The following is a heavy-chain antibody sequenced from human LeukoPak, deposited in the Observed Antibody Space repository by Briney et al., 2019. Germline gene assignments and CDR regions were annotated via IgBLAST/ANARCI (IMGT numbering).Heavy chain of an antibody. CDR3: AAVAGQDWY. J-gene: IGHJ4*02. CDR2: IYHSGST. CDR1: GYSISSGYY. Sequence: PSETLSLTCTVSGYSISSGYYWGWIRQPPGKGLEWIGSIYHSGSTYYNPSLKSRVTISVDTSKNQFSLKLSSVTAADTAVYYCAAVAGQDWYWGQGTLSPSPQ. D-gene: IGHD6-19*01. V-gene: IGHV4-38-2*02.